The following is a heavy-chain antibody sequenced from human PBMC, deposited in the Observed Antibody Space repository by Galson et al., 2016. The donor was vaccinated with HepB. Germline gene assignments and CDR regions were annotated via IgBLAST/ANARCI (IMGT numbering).Heavy chain of an antibody. CDR3: AFRGITMMVTIYYFDY. J-gene: IGHJ4*02. CDR1: GFTFSNYG. Sequence: SLRLSCAASGFTFSNYGMHWVRQAPGKGLEWVAHISYDGGNKDYADSAKGRFTISRDNSKNTLFLQMNSLRDEDTALYYCAFRGITMMVTIYYFDYWGQGTLVTVSA. D-gene: IGHD5-24*01. V-gene: IGHV3-30*03. CDR2: ISYDGGNK.